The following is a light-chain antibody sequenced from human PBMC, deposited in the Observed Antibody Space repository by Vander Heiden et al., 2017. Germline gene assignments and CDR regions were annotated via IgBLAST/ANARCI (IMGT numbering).Light chain of an antibody. V-gene: IGKV1-39*01. CDR2: AAS. CDR1: QSISSF. J-gene: IGKJ2*01. CDR3: QQSYSRDT. Sequence: DIQMTQSPSSLSASVGDRVTITCRASQSISSFLNWYQQKPGKAPKLLIYAASSLQSGVPLRFSGSGSGTDFTLTISSLQPEDFATYYCQQSYSRDTFGQGTKLEIK.